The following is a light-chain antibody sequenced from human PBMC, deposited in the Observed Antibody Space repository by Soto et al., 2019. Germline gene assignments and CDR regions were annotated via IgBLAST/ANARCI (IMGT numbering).Light chain of an antibody. Sequence: QSALTQPASVSGSPGQSITISCTGASSDVGDYNYVSWYQHHPGKAPKLVIYDVSSRPSGVSGRLSGSKSGNTASLTISGLQAEDEADYYCSSYATSSTLEWVFGGGTKLTVL. CDR3: SSYATSSTLEWV. V-gene: IGLV2-14*03. CDR2: DVS. J-gene: IGLJ3*02. CDR1: SSDVGDYNY.